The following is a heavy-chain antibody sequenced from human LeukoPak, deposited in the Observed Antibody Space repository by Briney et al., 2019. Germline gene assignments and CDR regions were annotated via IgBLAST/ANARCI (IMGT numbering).Heavy chain of an antibody. CDR1: EFTFTNYG. CDR3: ARVRVILTTMASFSY. J-gene: IGHJ4*02. Sequence: GGSLRLSCTASEFTFTNYGMHWVRQAPGKGPEWVAVISNDGTDKYYADSVKGRFTISRDNSENTLYLQLNSLRPEDTAVYYCARVRVILTTMASFSYWGLGTLVTVSS. CDR2: ISNDGTDK. D-gene: IGHD3-9*01. V-gene: IGHV3-30-3*01.